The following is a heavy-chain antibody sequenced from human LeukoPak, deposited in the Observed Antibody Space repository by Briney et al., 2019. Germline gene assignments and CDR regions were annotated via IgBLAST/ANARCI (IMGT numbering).Heavy chain of an antibody. CDR2: ISSSSSYI. Sequence: GGSLRLSCAASGFTFSSYSMNWVRQAPGKGLEWVSSISSSSSYIYYADSVKGRFTISRDNAKNSLYLQMNSLRAEDTAVYYCARVYYDILIGYYSPFQHWGQGTLVTVSS. D-gene: IGHD3-9*01. V-gene: IGHV3-21*01. J-gene: IGHJ1*01. CDR1: GFTFSSYS. CDR3: ARVYYDILIGYYSPFQH.